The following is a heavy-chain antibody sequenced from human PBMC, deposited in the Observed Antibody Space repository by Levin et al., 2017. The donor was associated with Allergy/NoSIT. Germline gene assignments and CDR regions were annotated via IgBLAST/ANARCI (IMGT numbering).Heavy chain of an antibody. CDR1: GFMFSSYG. J-gene: IGHJ6*02. D-gene: IGHD2-2*01. CDR3: ANSVVPAAMDYYYYYAMDV. CDR2: ISGSGGST. V-gene: IGHV3-23*01. Sequence: GESLKISCAASGFMFSSYGMSWVRQAPGKGLEWVSLISGSGGSTYYADSVKGRFTISRDNSKNTLYLQMNSLRAEDTAVYYCANSVVPAAMDYYYYYAMDVWGQGTTVTVSS.